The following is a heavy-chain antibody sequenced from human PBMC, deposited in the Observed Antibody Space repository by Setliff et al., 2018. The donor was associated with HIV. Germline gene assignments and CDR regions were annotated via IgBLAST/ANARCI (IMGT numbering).Heavy chain of an antibody. CDR3: AREIGSSGSAGYFDY. CDR2: INSDGSST. J-gene: IGHJ4*02. D-gene: IGHD6-19*01. CDR1: GFTFSSYW. Sequence: GSLRLSCAASGFTFSSYWMHWVRQAPGKGLVWVSRINSDGSSTSYADSVKGRFTISRDNAKNTLYLQMDSLRPEDTAVYYCAREIGSSGSAGYFDYWGQGTLVTVSS. V-gene: IGHV3-74*01.